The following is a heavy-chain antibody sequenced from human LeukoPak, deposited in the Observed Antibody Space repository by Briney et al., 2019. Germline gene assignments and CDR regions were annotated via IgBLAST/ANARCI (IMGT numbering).Heavy chain of an antibody. D-gene: IGHD3-10*01. CDR1: GGSISSYY. V-gene: IGHV4-4*09. CDR2: IYTSGST. Sequence: SETLSLTCTVSGGSISSYYWSWVRQPPGMGLEWIGYIYTSGSTNYNPSLKSRVTISVDTSKNQFSLKLSSVTAADTAVYYCARRGIGWFDPWGQGTLVTVSS. CDR3: ARRGIGWFDP. J-gene: IGHJ5*02.